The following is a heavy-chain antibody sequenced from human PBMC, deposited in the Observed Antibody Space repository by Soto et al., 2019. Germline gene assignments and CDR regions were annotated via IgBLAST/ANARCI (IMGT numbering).Heavy chain of an antibody. CDR2: ISWNSGSL. J-gene: IGHJ6*02. CDR3: AKDPSGYSYFYGMDA. D-gene: IGHD5-18*01. CDR1: GFTFDDYA. Sequence: PGGSLRLSCAASGFTFDDYAMHWVRRAPGKGLEWVAHISWNSGSLGYADSVKGRFTISRDNAKNSLYLQMNSLRAEDTALYYCAKDPSGYSYFYGMDAWGQGTTVTVSS. V-gene: IGHV3-9*01.